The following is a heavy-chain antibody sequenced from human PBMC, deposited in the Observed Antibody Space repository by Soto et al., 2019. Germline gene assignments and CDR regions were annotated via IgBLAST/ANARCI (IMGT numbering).Heavy chain of an antibody. V-gene: IGHV4-28*03. D-gene: IGHD6-19*01. CDR1: GFSISSNNW. Sequence: SETLSLTCDVFGFSISSNNWWGWIRQPPGKGLEWIGDIYYSGSTRYNPSLKSRVTMSVDKARDQFSLTLNSVTAMDTAVYYCARDVYSSPRIWGQGTLVTVSS. J-gene: IGHJ4*02. CDR2: IYYSGST. CDR3: ARDVYSSPRI.